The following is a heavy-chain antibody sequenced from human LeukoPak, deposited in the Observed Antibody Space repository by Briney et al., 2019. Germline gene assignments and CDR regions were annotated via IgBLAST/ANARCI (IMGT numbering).Heavy chain of an antibody. D-gene: IGHD5-24*01. CDR3: AGGERWLQLLGY. J-gene: IGHJ4*02. CDR1: EFTVSSFY. CDR2: IYSGGST. Sequence: GGSLRLSCAASEFTVSSFYMCWVRQAPGKGLEWVSIIYSGGSTYYADSVKGRFTISRDNSKNTLYLQMNSLRAEDTAVYYCAGGERWLQLLGYWGQGTLVAVSS. V-gene: IGHV3-53*01.